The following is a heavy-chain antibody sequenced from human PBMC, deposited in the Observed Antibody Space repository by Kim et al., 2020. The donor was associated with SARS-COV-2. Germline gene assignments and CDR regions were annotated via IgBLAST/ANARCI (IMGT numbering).Heavy chain of an antibody. CDR1: GFTFGSYS. V-gene: IGHV3-21*01. CDR2: ISSSSSYI. Sequence: GGSLRLSCAASGFTFGSYSMNWVRQAPGKGLEWVSSISSSSSYIYYADSVKGRFTISRDNAKNSLYLQMNSLRAEDTAVYYCARDLGSDNWGGYYYYGMDVWGQGTTVTVSS. J-gene: IGHJ6*02. D-gene: IGHD7-27*01. CDR3: ARDLGSDNWGGYYYYGMDV.